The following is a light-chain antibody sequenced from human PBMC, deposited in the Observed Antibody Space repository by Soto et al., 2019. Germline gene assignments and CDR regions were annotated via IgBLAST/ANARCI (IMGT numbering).Light chain of an antibody. V-gene: IGKV3-11*01. Sequence: PGERAALSCRASESVSSYSAWYQQKPGQAPRLLIYDASNRATGIPARFSGSGSGTDFTLTISSLEPEDFAVYYCQQRSNWPPGLTFGGGTKVEIK. CDR3: QQRSNWPPGLT. CDR1: ESVSSY. J-gene: IGKJ4*01. CDR2: DAS.